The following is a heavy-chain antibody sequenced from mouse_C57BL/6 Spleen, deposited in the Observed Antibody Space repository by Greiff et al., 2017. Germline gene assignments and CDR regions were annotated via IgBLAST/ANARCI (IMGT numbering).Heavy chain of an antibody. CDR1: GYTFTSYW. CDR2: IDPSDSYT. Sequence: VQLQQPGAELVRPGPSVKLSCKASGYTFTSYWMHWVQQRPGQGLEWIGVIDPSDSYTNYNQKFKGKATLTVDTSSSTAYMQLSSLTSEDSAVYYCARGGAMDYWGQGTSVTVSS. J-gene: IGHJ4*01. V-gene: IGHV1-59*01. CDR3: ARGGAMDY.